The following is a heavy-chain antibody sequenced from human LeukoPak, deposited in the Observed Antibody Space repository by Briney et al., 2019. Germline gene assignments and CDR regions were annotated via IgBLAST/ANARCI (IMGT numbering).Heavy chain of an antibody. CDR1: GFTFSSYS. D-gene: IGHD5-12*01. CDR3: ARQSGYDPAGPPFFDY. V-gene: IGHV3-21*01. Sequence: GGSLRLSCAASGFTFSSYSMNWVRQAPGKGLEWVSSISSSSGYIYYADSVKGRFTISRDNAKNSLYLQMNSLRAEDTAVYYCARQSGYDPAGPPFFDYRGQGTLVTVSS. J-gene: IGHJ4*02. CDR2: ISSSSGYI.